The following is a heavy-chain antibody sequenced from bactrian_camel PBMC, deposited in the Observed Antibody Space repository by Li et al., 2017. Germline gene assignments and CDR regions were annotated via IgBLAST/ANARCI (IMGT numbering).Heavy chain of an antibody. D-gene: IGHD4*01. V-gene: IGHV3S25*01. J-gene: IGHJ6*01. CDR3: VREYPVATMELPFGY. CDR2: IESGGGTT. Sequence: QLVESGGGLVQPGGSLRLSCAASGFTFSSFWMYWVRQAPGKGLEWVSTIESGGGTTNYADSVKGRFTISRDNAKNAVYLRMNSLKPEGTAVYYCVREYPVATMELPFGYWGQGTQVTVS. CDR1: GFTFSSFW.